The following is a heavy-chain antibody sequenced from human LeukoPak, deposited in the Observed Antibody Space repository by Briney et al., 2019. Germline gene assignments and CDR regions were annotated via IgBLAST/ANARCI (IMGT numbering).Heavy chain of an antibody. D-gene: IGHD4-11*01. J-gene: IGHJ3*02. CDR2: IKEDGSQK. Sequence: GGSLRLSCAASGFTFSQPWMWWVRQSPGKGLEWVAKIKEDGSQKYYVDSVEGRFTIFRDNAKNSLYLQMNTLRAEDTAVYYCARDRAYSSFDIWGQGTMVTVSS. CDR1: GFTFSQPW. V-gene: IGHV3-7*03. CDR3: ARDRAYSSFDI.